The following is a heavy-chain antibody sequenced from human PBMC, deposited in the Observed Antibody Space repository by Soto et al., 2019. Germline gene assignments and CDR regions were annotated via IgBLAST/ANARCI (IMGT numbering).Heavy chain of an antibody. Sequence: GSLRLSCAASGFTFSSYGMHWVRQAPGKGLEWVAVISYDGSNKYYADSVKGRFTISRDNSKNTLYLQMNSLRAEDTAVYYCAKRKGYSGYDYLIDYWGQGTLVTVSS. D-gene: IGHD5-12*01. V-gene: IGHV3-30*18. J-gene: IGHJ4*02. CDR3: AKRKGYSGYDYLIDY. CDR1: GFTFSSYG. CDR2: ISYDGSNK.